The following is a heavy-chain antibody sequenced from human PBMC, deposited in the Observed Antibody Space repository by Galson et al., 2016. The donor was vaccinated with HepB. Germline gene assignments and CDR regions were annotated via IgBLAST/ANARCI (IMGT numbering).Heavy chain of an antibody. J-gene: IGHJ3*02. Sequence: SLRLSCADSGFTFGRYTMNWVRQAPGKGLEWVSSISSSSSYIHYADSVKGRFTISRDNAKNSLYLQMNSLRAEDTALYYCARDEFSHSVSPTFNIWGQGTMVTVSS. V-gene: IGHV3-21*01. CDR2: ISSSSSYI. CDR1: GFTFGRYT. CDR3: ARDEFSHSVSPTFNI. D-gene: IGHD5/OR15-5a*01.